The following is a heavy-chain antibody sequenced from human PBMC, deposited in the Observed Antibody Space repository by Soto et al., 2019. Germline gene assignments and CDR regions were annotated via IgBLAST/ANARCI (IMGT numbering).Heavy chain of an antibody. J-gene: IGHJ4*02. CDR2: IYYSGST. D-gene: IGHD3-3*01. CDR1: GGSISSYY. CDR3: ASVIFGVVIKD. V-gene: IGHV4-59*01. Sequence: SETLSLTCTVSGGSISSYYWSWIRQPPGKGLEWIGYIYYSGSTNYNPSLKSRVTISVDTSKNQFSLKLSSVTAADTAVYYCASVIFGVVIKDWGQGTLVTVSS.